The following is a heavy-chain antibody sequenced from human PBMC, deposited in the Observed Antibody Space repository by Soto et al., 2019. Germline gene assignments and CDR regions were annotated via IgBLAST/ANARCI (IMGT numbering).Heavy chain of an antibody. V-gene: IGHV3-64D*08. CDR1: GFTFSSYA. D-gene: IGHD3-3*01. CDR3: VKGITIFGVVTSFDP. J-gene: IGHJ5*02. Sequence: GGSLRLSCSASGFTFSSYAMHWVRQAPGKGLEYVSAISSNGGITYYADSVKGRFTMSRDNSKNPLYLQMSSLRAEDTAVYYCVKGITIFGVVTSFDPWGQGTLVTVSS. CDR2: ISSNGGIT.